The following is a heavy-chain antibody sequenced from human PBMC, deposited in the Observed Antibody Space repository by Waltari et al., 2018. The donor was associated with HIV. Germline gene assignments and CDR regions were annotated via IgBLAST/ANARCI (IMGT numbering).Heavy chain of an antibody. CDR3: ARDWQQWLVRGGAFDI. J-gene: IGHJ3*02. CDR1: GYTFTGYY. Sequence: QVQLVQSGAEVKKPGASVKVSCKASGYTFTGYYMHWVRQAPGQGLEWMGWINPNSGGTNYAQKFQGRVTRTRDTSISTAYMELSRLRSDDTAVYYCARDWQQWLVRGGAFDIWGQGTMVTVSS. V-gene: IGHV1-2*02. D-gene: IGHD6-19*01. CDR2: INPNSGGT.